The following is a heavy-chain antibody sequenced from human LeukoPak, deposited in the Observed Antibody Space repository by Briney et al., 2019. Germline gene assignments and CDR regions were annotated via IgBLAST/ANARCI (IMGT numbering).Heavy chain of an antibody. CDR3: AKDIEDTAMGSHFDY. J-gene: IGHJ4*02. CDR2: ISWNSGSI. D-gene: IGHD5-18*01. V-gene: IGHV3-9*01. CDR1: GFTFDDYA. Sequence: GGSLRLSCAASGFTFDDYAVHWVRQAPGKGLEWVSGISWNSGSIGYADSVKGRFTISRDNAKNSLYLQMNSLRAEDTALYYCAKDIEDTAMGSHFDYWGQGTLVTVSS.